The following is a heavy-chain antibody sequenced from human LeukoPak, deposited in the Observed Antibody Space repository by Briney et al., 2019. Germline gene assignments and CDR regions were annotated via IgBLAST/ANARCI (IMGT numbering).Heavy chain of an antibody. D-gene: IGHD6-13*01. CDR1: GFSFSDHY. V-gene: IGHV3-11*06. Sequence: PGGSLRLSCAASGFSFSDHYMSWIRQAPGKGLEWVSYISSSRSYTTYADSVKGRFTISRDNAKNTLYLQMNSLRAEDTAVYYCARDQYSSTWYRGAFDVWGQGTMVSVSS. CDR2: ISSSRSYT. J-gene: IGHJ3*01. CDR3: ARDQYSSTWYRGAFDV.